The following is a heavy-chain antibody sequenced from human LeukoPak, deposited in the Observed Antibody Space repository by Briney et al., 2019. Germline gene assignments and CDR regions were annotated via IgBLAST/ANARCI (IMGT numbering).Heavy chain of an antibody. D-gene: IGHD3-3*01. J-gene: IGHJ4*02. CDR2: IYYSGST. CDR1: GGSISNSSYY. V-gene: IGHV4-39*01. CDR3: ARAYDFWSGYHFTYDY. Sequence: TSSETLSLTCTVSGGSISNSSYYWGWIRQPPGKGLEWIGSIYYSGSTYYNPSLKSRVTISVDTSKNQFSLKLSSVTAADTAVYYCARAYDFWSGYHFTYDYWGQGTLVTVSS.